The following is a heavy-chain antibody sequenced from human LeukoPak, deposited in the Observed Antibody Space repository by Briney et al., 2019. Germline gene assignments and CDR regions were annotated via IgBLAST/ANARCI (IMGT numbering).Heavy chain of an antibody. D-gene: IGHD1-1*01. V-gene: IGHV4-39*07. Sequence: SETLSLTCTVPGGSISSSSYYWGWIRQPPGKGLEWIGSIYYSGSTYYNPSLKSRVTISVDTSKNQFSLKLSSVTAADTAVYYCARGEGGTYYFDYWGQGTLVTVSS. J-gene: IGHJ4*02. CDR2: IYYSGST. CDR3: ARGEGGTYYFDY. CDR1: GGSISSSSYY.